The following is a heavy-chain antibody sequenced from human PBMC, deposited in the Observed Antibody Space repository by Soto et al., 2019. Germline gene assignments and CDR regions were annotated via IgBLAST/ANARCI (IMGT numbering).Heavy chain of an antibody. CDR1: GDSIRRNDW. J-gene: IGHJ5*02. D-gene: IGHD6-19*01. CDR3: AREWISVARTNWFAP. Sequence: SETLSLTCTVSGDSIRRNDWWSLGRQPPGKGLEWIGEIYHSGSTNYNPSLKSRVTMSVDKSKNQFSLSLNSVTAADTALYYCAREWISVARTNWFAPRGQGTLVTVSS. CDR2: IYHSGST. V-gene: IGHV4-4*02.